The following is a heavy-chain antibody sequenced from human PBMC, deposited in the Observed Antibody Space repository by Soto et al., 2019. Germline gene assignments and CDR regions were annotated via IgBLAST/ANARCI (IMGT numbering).Heavy chain of an antibody. J-gene: IGHJ4*02. V-gene: IGHV3-23*01. CDR2: ISGSGGST. D-gene: IGHD4-17*01. CDR3: AKVHLPPPLYDYGGNSVDY. CDR1: GFTFSSYA. Sequence: PGGSLRLSCAASGFTFSSYAMSWVRQAPGKGLEWVSAISGSGGSTYYADSVKGRFTISRDNSKNTLYLQMNSLRAEDTAVYYCAKVHLPPPLYDYGGNSVDYWGQGTLVTVSS.